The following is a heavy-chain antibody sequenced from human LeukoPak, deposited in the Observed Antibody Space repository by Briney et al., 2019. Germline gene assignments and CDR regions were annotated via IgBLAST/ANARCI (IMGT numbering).Heavy chain of an antibody. Sequence: SETLSLTCTVSGGSISSSSYYWGWIRQPPGKGLEWIGSIYYRGSTYYNPSLKSRVTISVDTSKNQFSLKLSSVTAADTAVYYCARDKGIAVAGLTIWGQGTLVTVSS. CDR2: IYYRGST. D-gene: IGHD6-19*01. CDR3: ARDKGIAVAGLTI. J-gene: IGHJ4*02. V-gene: IGHV4-39*07. CDR1: GGSISSSSYY.